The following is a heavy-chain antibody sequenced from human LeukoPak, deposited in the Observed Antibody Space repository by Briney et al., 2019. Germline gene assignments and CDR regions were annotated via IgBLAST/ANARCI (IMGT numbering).Heavy chain of an antibody. CDR1: GITFSDHY. D-gene: IGHD1-26*01. Sequence: GSLRLSCAASGITFSDHYMSWIRQPPGKGLEWIGSIYSSGSTYYNASLQSRVTISIETSKNQISLRLNSVTAADTAIYYCAKSGGYGLIDYWGQGTLVTVSS. V-gene: IGHV4-59*04. CDR3: AKSGGYGLIDY. CDR2: IYSSGST. J-gene: IGHJ4*02.